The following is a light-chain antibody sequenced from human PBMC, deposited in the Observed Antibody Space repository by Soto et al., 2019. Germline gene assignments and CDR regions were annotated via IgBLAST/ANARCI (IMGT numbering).Light chain of an antibody. CDR2: GAS. CDR3: QQYGSSST. Sequence: EILLTQSPGTLSLSPVERATLSCRASQSVSSSYLAWYQQKPGQAPRLLIYGASSRPTGIPDRFSGSGSGTDFTLTISRLEPEDFAVYYCQQYGSSSTFGQGSRLEIK. CDR1: QSVSSSY. J-gene: IGKJ5*01. V-gene: IGKV3-20*01.